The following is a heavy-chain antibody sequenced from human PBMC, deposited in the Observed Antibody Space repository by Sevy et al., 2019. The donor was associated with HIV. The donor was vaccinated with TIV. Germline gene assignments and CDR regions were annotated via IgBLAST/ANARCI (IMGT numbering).Heavy chain of an antibody. Sequence: GGSLRLSCAASGFTFDDYAMHWVRQAPGKGLEWVSGISWNRGSIGYADSVKGRFTISRDNAKNSLYLQMNSLRAEDTALYYCAKDTYSGSNPDYYYGMDVWGQGTTVTVSS. CDR2: ISWNRGSI. CDR1: GFTFDDYA. D-gene: IGHD1-26*01. CDR3: AKDTYSGSNPDYYYGMDV. J-gene: IGHJ6*02. V-gene: IGHV3-9*01.